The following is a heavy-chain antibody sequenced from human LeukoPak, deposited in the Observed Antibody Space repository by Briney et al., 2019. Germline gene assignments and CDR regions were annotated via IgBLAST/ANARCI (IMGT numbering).Heavy chain of an antibody. CDR1: GGSFSGYY. CDR3: ARANNYDFWSGYYDVLYFDY. D-gene: IGHD3-3*01. V-gene: IGHV4-31*03. Sequence: SSETLSLTCSVYGGSFSGYYWSWIRLHPGKGLEWIGYIYYSGSTYYNPSLKSRVTISVDTSKNQFSLKLSSVTAADTAVYYCARANNYDFWSGYYDVLYFDYWGQGTLVTVSS. J-gene: IGHJ4*02. CDR2: IYYSGST.